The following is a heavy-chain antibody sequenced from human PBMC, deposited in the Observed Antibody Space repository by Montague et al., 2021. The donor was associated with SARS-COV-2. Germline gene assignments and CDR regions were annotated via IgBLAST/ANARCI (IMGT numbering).Heavy chain of an antibody. CDR3: SRAPIYRSSWYAYFDY. Sequence: SETLSLTCTVSGDSMNNYYWSWIRQPPGKGLEWNWYINYSGSTHYNPSLQSRVPLTKDTSKNQFPLRLKSVTAADTAMYFCSRAPIYRSSWYAYFDYWGQGTLVTVSS. CDR1: GDSMNNYY. CDR2: INYSGST. V-gene: IGHV4-59*01. J-gene: IGHJ4*02. D-gene: IGHD6-13*01.